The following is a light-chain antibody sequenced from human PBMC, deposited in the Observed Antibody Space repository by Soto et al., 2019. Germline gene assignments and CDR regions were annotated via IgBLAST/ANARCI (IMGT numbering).Light chain of an antibody. Sequence: QSALTQPPSASGSPGQSVTISCTGSSSDIGAYNYVPWYQQHPGRAPKLMISEVSKRPSGVPDRFSGSKSGNTASLTVSGLQAEDEADYHCSSYAGNNKYVFGNGTKLTVL. V-gene: IGLV2-8*01. CDR2: EVS. CDR1: SSDIGAYNY. CDR3: SSYAGNNKYV. J-gene: IGLJ1*01.